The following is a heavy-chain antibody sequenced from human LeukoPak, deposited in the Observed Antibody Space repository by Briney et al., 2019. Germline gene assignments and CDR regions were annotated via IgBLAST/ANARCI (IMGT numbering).Heavy chain of an antibody. CDR2: ISSSSSYI. V-gene: IGHV3-21*01. CDR3: ARSGDYTGYFDY. D-gene: IGHD4-17*01. CDR1: GFSFSDYS. J-gene: IGHJ4*02. Sequence: PGGSLRLSCAASGFSFSDYSMTWVRQAPGKGLEWVSSISSSSSYIYYADSVKGRFTISRDNAKNSLYLQMNSLRAEDTAVYYCARSGDYTGYFDYWGQGTLVTVSS.